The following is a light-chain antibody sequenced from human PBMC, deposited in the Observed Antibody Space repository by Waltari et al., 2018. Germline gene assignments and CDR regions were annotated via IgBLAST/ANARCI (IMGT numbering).Light chain of an antibody. J-gene: IGKJ5*01. CDR3: MEALQSVT. Sequence: DIVMTQSPLSLPVTPGEPASISCRSSQSLLHMNGYNYLDWYLQKPGQSPQILIYLGSNRASGVPDRFSGSGSGTDFTLKISRVEAEDAGVYYCMEALQSVTFGQGTRLEIK. CDR1: QSLLHMNGYNY. V-gene: IGKV2-28*01. CDR2: LGS.